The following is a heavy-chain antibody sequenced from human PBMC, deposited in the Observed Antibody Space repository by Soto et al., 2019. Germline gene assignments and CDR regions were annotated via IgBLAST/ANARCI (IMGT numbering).Heavy chain of an antibody. CDR1: GYTFSSYG. CDR2: ISYDGSNK. J-gene: IGHJ4*02. D-gene: IGHD2-2*01. Sequence: QVQLVQSGAEVKKPGASVKVSCKASGYTFSSYGMHWVRQAPGKGLEWVAVISYDGSNKYYADSVKGRFTISRDNSKNTLYLQMNSLRAEDTAVYYCAKDGGLGYCSSTSCYGPYYFDYWGQGTLVTVSS. V-gene: IGHV3-30*18. CDR3: AKDGGLGYCSSTSCYGPYYFDY.